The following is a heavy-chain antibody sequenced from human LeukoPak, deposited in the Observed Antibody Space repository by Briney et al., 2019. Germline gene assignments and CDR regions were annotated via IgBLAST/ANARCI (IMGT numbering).Heavy chain of an antibody. Sequence: GGSPRLSCAASGFTFSNDWMHWVRQPPGKGLVWVSRINGDGSSTTHADSVKGRFTISRDNAKNTLYLQMNSLRAEDTAVYYCAGLGYCTSTNCYIDYWGQGTVVTVSS. CDR2: INGDGSST. CDR1: GFTFSNDW. CDR3: AGLGYCTSTNCYIDY. V-gene: IGHV3-74*01. D-gene: IGHD2-2*02. J-gene: IGHJ4*02.